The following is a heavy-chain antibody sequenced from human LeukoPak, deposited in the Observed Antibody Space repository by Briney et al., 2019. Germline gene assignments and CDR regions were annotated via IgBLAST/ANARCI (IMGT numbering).Heavy chain of an antibody. CDR3: AREGAFGLVIMVSPRNWFDP. D-gene: IGHD3/OR15-3a*01. V-gene: IGHV1-2*02. CDR2: INPNSGGT. CDR1: GYTFTGYY. J-gene: IGHJ5*02. Sequence: ASVKVSCKASGYTFTGYYMHWVRQAPGQGLEWMGWINPNSGGTNYAQKFQGRVTMTRDTSISTAYMELSRLRSDDTAVYYCAREGAFGLVIMVSPRNWFDPWGQGTLVTVSS.